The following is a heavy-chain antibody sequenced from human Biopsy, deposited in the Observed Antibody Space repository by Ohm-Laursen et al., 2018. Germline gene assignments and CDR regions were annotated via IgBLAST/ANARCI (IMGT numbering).Heavy chain of an antibody. J-gene: IGHJ5*02. CDR1: GLTVSDNP. V-gene: IGHV3-53*01. Sequence: SLRLSCAASGLTVSDNPISWIRQAPGTGLQWVSLIYSDGNTYYADSVKGRFTISRDIPRNTLSLQMNSLRAEDTAVYYCARGPGKLWSGYYTWGQGSLVSVSS. CDR2: IYSDGNT. D-gene: IGHD3-3*01. CDR3: ARGPGKLWSGYYT.